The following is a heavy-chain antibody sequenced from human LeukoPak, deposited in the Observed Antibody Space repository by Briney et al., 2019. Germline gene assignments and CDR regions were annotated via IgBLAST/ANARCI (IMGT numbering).Heavy chain of an antibody. V-gene: IGHV3-23*01. J-gene: IGHJ5*02. Sequence: GGSLRLSCAASGFTFSSYAMSWVRQAPGKGLEWVSAISGSGGSTYYADSVKGRFTISRDNSKNTLYLQMNSLRAEDTAVYYCAKLYYDSSGYYRQDNWFDPRGQGTLVTVSS. CDR3: AKLYYDSSGYYRQDNWFDP. CDR2: ISGSGGST. D-gene: IGHD3-22*01. CDR1: GFTFSSYA.